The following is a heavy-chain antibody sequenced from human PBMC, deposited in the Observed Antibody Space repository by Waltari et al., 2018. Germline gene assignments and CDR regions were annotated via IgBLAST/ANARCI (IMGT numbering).Heavy chain of an antibody. CDR2: MFCRGDT. CDR1: DDSFTSNSYC. Sequence: QVLLQESGPGLVKPSETLSLTCTVSDDSFTSNSYCWVWIRQPPGKGLEWIGCMFCRGDTYYNPSLKSRLTMSVDTSKNQFSLQLNSATAADTAVYYCARHKPRSDCLDPWGQGTLVTVSS. D-gene: IGHD2-21*02. J-gene: IGHJ5*02. V-gene: IGHV4-39*01. CDR3: ARHKPRSDCLDP.